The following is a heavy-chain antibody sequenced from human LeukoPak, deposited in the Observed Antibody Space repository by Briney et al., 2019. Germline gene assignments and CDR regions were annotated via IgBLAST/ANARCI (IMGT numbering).Heavy chain of an antibody. CDR2: IDWDDDK. CDR1: GGSVSSSSYY. J-gene: IGHJ3*02. V-gene: IGHV2-70*01. Sequence: TLSLTCTVSGGSVSSSSYYWSWIRQPPGKALEWLALIDWDDDKYYSTSLKTRLTISKDTSKNQVVLTMTNMDPVDTATYYCARVYYYDSSGPLRAPFDIWGQGTMVTVSS. CDR3: ARVYYYDSSGPLRAPFDI. D-gene: IGHD3-22*01.